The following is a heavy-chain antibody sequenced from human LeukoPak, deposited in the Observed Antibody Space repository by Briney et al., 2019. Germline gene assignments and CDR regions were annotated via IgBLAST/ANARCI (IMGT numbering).Heavy chain of an antibody. D-gene: IGHD3-10*01. CDR1: GGSFSGYY. CDR3: SRDYGSGNYDSNTYMDV. Sequence: SETLSLTCAVYGGSFSGYYWSWIRQPPGKGLEWIGEINHSGSTNYNPSLKSRVTMSVDTSKNQFSLKLSSVTAADTAVYYCSRDYGSGNYDSNTYMDVWGKGTTVTVSS. CDR2: INHSGST. J-gene: IGHJ6*03. V-gene: IGHV4-34*01.